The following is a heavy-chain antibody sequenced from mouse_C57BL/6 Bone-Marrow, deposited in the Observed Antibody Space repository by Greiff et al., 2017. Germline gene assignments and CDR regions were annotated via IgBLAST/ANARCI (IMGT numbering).Heavy chain of an antibody. V-gene: IGHV2-2*01. CDR2: IWSGGST. Sequence: QVQLKESGPGLVQPSQSLSITCTVSGFSLTSYGVHWVRQSPGKGLEWLGVIWSGGSTDYNAAFISRLSISKDNSKSQVFFKMNSLQADDTAIYYCASLYYGSSYDYFDYWGQGTTLTVSS. D-gene: IGHD1-1*01. CDR1: GFSLTSYG. J-gene: IGHJ2*01. CDR3: ASLYYGSSYDYFDY.